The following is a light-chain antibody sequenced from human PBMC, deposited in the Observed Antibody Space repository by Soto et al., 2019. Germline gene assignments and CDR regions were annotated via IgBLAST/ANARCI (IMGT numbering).Light chain of an antibody. J-gene: IGLJ3*02. Sequence: SVLTQPTSVSGAPGQRVTISCTGSSSNIGAGYDVYWYQQLPGTAPKLLIYGNSNRPSGVPDRFSGSKSGTSASLAITGLQAEDEADYYCQSYDSSLSGLWVFGGGTKLTVL. CDR2: GNS. CDR1: SSNIGAGYD. CDR3: QSYDSSLSGLWV. V-gene: IGLV1-40*01.